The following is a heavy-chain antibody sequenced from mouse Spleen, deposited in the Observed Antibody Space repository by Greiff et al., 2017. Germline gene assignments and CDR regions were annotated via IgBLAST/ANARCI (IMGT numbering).Heavy chain of an antibody. CDR2: ISSGGGNT. J-gene: IGHJ2*01. CDR3: GRHGYYGYLAFDY. D-gene: IGHD1-2*01. CDR1: GFTFSSYA. V-gene: IGHV5-9-3*01. Sequence: EVQVVESGGGLVKLGGSLKLSCAASGFTFSSYAMSWVRQTPEKRLEWVATISSGGGNTYYPDSVKGRFTISRDNAKNTLYLQMSSLKSEDTAMYYCGRHGYYGYLAFDYWGQGTTLTVSS.